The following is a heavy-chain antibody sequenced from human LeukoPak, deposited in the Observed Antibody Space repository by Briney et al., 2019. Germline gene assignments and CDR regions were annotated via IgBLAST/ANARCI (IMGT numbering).Heavy chain of an antibody. J-gene: IGHJ4*02. CDR3: HNHGSTTNFDY. D-gene: IGHD2-2*01. Sequence: GGSLRLSFAASGFTFSSYAMRWVRQAPGKGLEWVSAISGSGGSTYYADSVKGRFTISRDNSKNTLYLQMNSLRAEDTAVYYCHNHGSTTNFDYWGQGTLVTVSS. V-gene: IGHV3-23*01. CDR2: ISGSGGST. CDR1: GFTFSSYA.